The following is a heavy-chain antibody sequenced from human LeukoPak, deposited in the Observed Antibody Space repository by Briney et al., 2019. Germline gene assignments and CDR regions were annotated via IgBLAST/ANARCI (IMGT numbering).Heavy chain of an antibody. Sequence: ASVEVSCKASGYTFTNNYLHWVRQAPGQGLEWMGMIYPRDGSTSYAQNFQGRVTVTRDTSTTTVHMELRGLRSEDTAVYYCARDQEGFDYWGQGTVVTVSS. CDR1: GYTFTNNY. CDR2: IYPRDGST. CDR3: ARDQEGFDY. J-gene: IGHJ4*02. V-gene: IGHV1-46*01.